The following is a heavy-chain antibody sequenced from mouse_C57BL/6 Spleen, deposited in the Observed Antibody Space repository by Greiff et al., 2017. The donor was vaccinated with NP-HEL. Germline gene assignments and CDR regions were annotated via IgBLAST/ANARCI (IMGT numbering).Heavy chain of an antibody. V-gene: IGHV1-80*01. Sequence: QVQLQQSGPELVKPGASVKISCKASGYAFSSSWMNWVKQRPGKGLEWIGQIYPGDGDTNYNGKFKGKATLTADKSSSTAYMQLSSLTSEDSAVYFCARDSSGSYYFDYWGQGTTLTVSS. CDR2: IYPGDGDT. J-gene: IGHJ2*01. CDR1: GYAFSSSW. D-gene: IGHD3-2*02. CDR3: ARDSSGSYYFDY.